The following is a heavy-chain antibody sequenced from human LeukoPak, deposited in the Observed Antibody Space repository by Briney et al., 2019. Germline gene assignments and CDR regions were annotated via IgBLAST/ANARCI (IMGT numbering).Heavy chain of an antibody. CDR1: GFTFSDSP. Sequence: GGSLRLSCAASGFTFSDSPIHWVRQASGKGLEWVGRVRDKTNNYATGYAASVTGRFTISRDDSKNTAYLQMNSLKTEDTAVYYCTRQPPRTGTVDYWGHGTLVTVYS. CDR3: TRQPPRTGTVDY. CDR2: VRDKTNNYAT. V-gene: IGHV3-73*01. D-gene: IGHD3/OR15-3a*01. J-gene: IGHJ4*01.